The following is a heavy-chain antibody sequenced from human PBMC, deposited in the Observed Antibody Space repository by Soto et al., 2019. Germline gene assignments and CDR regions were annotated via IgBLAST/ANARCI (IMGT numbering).Heavy chain of an antibody. Sequence: VKVSCKASGYIFRSYGIYWVRQAPGQGLEWMAWISPFNGDTHYAQKIQGRVTMTTDTSTSTVYMELSSLRSEDTAVYYCARDPTVGATSGYWGQGTLVTVSS. V-gene: IGHV1-18*01. J-gene: IGHJ4*02. D-gene: IGHD1-26*01. CDR1: GYIFRSYG. CDR2: ISPFNGDT. CDR3: ARDPTVGATSGY.